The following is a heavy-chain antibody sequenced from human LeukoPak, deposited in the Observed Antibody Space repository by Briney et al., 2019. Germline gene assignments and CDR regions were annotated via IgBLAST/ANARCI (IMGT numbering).Heavy chain of an antibody. J-gene: IGHJ6*02. V-gene: IGHV5-51*01. Sequence: GESLKISCKGSGYSFTSYWIGWVRQMPGKGLEWMGIIYPGDSDTRYSPSFQGQVTISADKSISTAYLQWSSLKASDTAMYYCARGPEVIYYYYYYGMDVWGQGTTVTVSS. D-gene: IGHD2-21*01. CDR3: ARGPEVIYYYYYYGMDV. CDR1: GYSFTSYW. CDR2: IYPGDSDT.